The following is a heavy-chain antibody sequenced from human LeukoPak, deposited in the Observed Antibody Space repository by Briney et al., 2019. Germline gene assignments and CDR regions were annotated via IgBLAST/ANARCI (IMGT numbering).Heavy chain of an antibody. CDR2: IYYTGST. CDR1: GFAFSNFW. Sequence: GSLRLSCAASGFAFSNFWMSWVRQAPGKGLEWIGIIYYTGSTNYNPSLRSRVSISVDTSGNQFSLKLSSVTAADTAVYYCVTTSLWDSEFDYWGQGILVTVSS. V-gene: IGHV4-59*05. CDR3: VTTSLWDSEFDY. D-gene: IGHD1-26*01. J-gene: IGHJ4*02.